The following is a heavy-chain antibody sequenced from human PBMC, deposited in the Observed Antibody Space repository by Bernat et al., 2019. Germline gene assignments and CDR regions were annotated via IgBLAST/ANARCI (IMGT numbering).Heavy chain of an antibody. Sequence: QLQLQESGPGLVKPSETLSLTCTVSGGSISSSTYYWGWIRQPPGKGLEWIGSIYYSGSTYYNPSLKSRVTISVDTSKNQFSLKLSSVTAADTAVYYCASHGAYYCDSSGYYGAFDIWGQGTMVTVSS. J-gene: IGHJ3*02. CDR1: GGSISSSTYY. V-gene: IGHV4-39*01. CDR3: ASHGAYYCDSSGYYGAFDI. D-gene: IGHD3-22*01. CDR2: IYYSGST.